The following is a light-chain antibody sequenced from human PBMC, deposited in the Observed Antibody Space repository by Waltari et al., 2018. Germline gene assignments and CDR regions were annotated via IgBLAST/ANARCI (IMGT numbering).Light chain of an antibody. V-gene: IGLV3-21*04. J-gene: IGLJ3*02. CDR2: YDT. CDR1: NIGIKR. Sequence: SYVLTHPPSVSVVRGETARITCGGNNIGIKRVHWYQQKPGQAPVLVIYYDTDRPSGVPERFSGSNSGNTATLTISRVEAGDEADYYCQVWDSGSAHQVFGGGTKVTVL. CDR3: QVWDSGSAHQV.